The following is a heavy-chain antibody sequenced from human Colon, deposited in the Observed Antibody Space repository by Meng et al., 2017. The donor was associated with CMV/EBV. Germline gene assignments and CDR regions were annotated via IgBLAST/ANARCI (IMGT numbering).Heavy chain of an antibody. V-gene: IGHV3-7*01. CDR2: IKQDGSEK. CDR1: RFTFSSYW. Sequence: GGSLRLSCAASRFTFSSYWMNWVRQAPGKGLEWVANIKQDGSEKNYADSVKGRFTISRDNAQNSMYLQMTSLRVEDTSIYYCMTPTGSSDYWGQGTLVTVSS. J-gene: IGHJ4*02. D-gene: IGHD6-6*01. CDR3: MTPTGSSDY.